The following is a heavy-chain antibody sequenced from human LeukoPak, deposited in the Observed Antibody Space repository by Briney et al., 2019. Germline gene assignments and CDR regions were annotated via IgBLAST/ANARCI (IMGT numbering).Heavy chain of an antibody. Sequence: SGGSLRLSCVLSGLTFSDAWMSWVRQAPGKGLEWVGRIRNDRITDYAAPVQGRFSISRDNSKNTFYLQMNGLRTEDTGMYFCTWMATIFTVDYWGQGTLVTVSS. CDR3: TWMATIFTVDY. D-gene: IGHD5-12*01. CDR1: GLTFSDAW. J-gene: IGHJ4*02. CDR2: IRNDRIT. V-gene: IGHV3-15*01.